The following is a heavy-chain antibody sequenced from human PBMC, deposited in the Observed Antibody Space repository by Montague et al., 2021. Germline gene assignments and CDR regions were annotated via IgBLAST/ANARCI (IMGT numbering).Heavy chain of an antibody. CDR1: SGSIFHAH. D-gene: IGHD3-10*01. Sequence: SETLSLTCTVSSGSIFHAHWGWVRQPPGKGLEWLGSMFYGGATSTNPSLKSRVTMSIDTSTNQFSLKLSFVTAADTAVSYCAKQDYFVSGNSYKGFDPWGQGILVTVSS. V-gene: IGHV4-59*08. CDR3: AKQDYFVSGNSYKGFDP. CDR2: MFYGGAT. J-gene: IGHJ5*02.